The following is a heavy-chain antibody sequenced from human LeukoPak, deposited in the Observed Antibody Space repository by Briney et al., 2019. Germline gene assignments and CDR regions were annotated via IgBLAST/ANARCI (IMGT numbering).Heavy chain of an antibody. CDR3: ARYQTGGL. V-gene: IGHV3-74*01. CDR2: ISQDGSDT. J-gene: IGHJ4*02. D-gene: IGHD1-14*01. CDR1: EFTFSNYW. Sequence: PGGSLRLSSAASEFTFSNYWIDWVRQAPGKGLEWVSRISQDGSDTIYADSVKGRLTVSRDNAKNMVFLQLSSLKAEDTAVYYCARYQTGGLWVQGSLVTVSS.